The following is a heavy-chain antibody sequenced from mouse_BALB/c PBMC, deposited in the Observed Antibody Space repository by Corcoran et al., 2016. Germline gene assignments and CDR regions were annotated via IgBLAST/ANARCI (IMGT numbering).Heavy chain of an antibody. CDR2: INPYNDGT. Sequence: EVQLQQSGPELVKPGASVKMSCKASGYTFTSYVMHWVKQKPGQGLEWIGYINPYNDGTKYNEKFKGKATLTSDKSSSTAYMELSSLTSEDSAVYYCARAGLGRNYYGSRGFAYWGQGTLVTVSA. CDR1: GYTFTSYV. D-gene: IGHD1-1*01. V-gene: IGHV1S136*01. CDR3: ARAGLGRNYYGSRGFAY. J-gene: IGHJ3*01.